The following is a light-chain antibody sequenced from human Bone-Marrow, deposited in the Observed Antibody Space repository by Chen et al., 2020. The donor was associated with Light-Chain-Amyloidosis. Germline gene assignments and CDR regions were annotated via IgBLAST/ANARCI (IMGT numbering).Light chain of an antibody. CDR1: RGTKTW. CDR2: AAT. J-gene: IGKJ4*01. Sequence: DIQMTQSPSSLSASVGDRVTITCRASRGTKTWLAWYQQQPEKAPRLLSYAATRLQDGVPSRFSGNGSGTEFTLTINDLQPEDFATYFCQQADSFPLLTFGGGTRVEI. V-gene: IGKV1-12*01. CDR3: QQADSFPLLT.